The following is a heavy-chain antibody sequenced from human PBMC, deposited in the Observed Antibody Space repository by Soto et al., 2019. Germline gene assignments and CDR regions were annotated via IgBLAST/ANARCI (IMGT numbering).Heavy chain of an antibody. V-gene: IGHV3-33*08. Sequence: VQLVESGGGLVQPGGSLRLSCAASGFTFSSYGMHWVRQAPGKGLEWVAVIWDDGSNKFYADSVKGRFTISRDNSKNTLYLQMNSLRAEDTAVYFCARGDRPDFDYWGQGTLVTVSS. CDR3: ARGDRPDFDY. CDR1: GFTFSSYG. CDR2: IWDDGSNK. J-gene: IGHJ4*02. D-gene: IGHD6-6*01.